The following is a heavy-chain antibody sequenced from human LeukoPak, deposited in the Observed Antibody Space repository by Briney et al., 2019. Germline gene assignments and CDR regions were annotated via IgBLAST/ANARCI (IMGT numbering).Heavy chain of an antibody. J-gene: IGHJ3*02. D-gene: IGHD3-10*01. Sequence: GGSLRLSCAASGLGFSSHATLWVRQAPGEGLEWLAVISYDGRNDFYADSVKGRFTISRDNSRNTLCLQMNSLRVEDTAVYFCARDFYFGSGDAFDIWGQGTMVTVSS. CDR3: ARDFYFGSGDAFDI. V-gene: IGHV3-30*04. CDR1: GLGFSSHA. CDR2: ISYDGRND.